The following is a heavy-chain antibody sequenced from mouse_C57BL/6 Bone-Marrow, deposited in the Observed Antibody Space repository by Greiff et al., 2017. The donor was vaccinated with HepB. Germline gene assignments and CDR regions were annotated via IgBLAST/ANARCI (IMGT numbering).Heavy chain of an antibody. D-gene: IGHD1-1*01. CDR2: IDPSDSYT. Sequence: VQLKQPGAELVMPGASVKLSCKASGYTFTSYWMHWVKQRPGQGLEWIGEIDPSDSYTNYNQKFKGKSTLTVDKSSSTAYMQLSSLTSEDSAVYYCARGPYYGPFAYWGQGTLVTVSA. V-gene: IGHV1-69*01. CDR3: ARGPYYGPFAY. CDR1: GYTFTSYW. J-gene: IGHJ3*01.